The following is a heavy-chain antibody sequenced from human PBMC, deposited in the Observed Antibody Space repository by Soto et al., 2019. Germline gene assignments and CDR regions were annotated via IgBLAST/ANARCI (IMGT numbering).Heavy chain of an antibody. CDR1: GFTFSNAG. J-gene: IGHJ3*02. D-gene: IGHD6-25*01. Sequence: GGSLRLSCAASGFTFSNAGMSWVRQAPGKGLEWVGRIKNKTDGGTTDYAAPVKGRFTISRDDSKNTLYLQMNSLKTEDTAVYYCTTDSGNAFDIWGQGTMVTVSS. V-gene: IGHV3-15*01. CDR3: TTDSGNAFDI. CDR2: IKNKTDGGTT.